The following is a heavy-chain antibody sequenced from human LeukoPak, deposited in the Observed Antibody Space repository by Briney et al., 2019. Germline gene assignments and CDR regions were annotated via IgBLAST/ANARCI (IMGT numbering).Heavy chain of an antibody. CDR1: GYTFTSYG. D-gene: IGHD3-10*01. V-gene: IGHV1-18*01. CDR3: ARSYYGSGSYYNRLDY. J-gene: IGHJ4*02. Sequence: APVKVSXKASGYTFTSYGISWVRQAPGQGLEWMGWISAYNGNTNYAQKLQGRVTMTTDTSTSTAYMELRSLRSDDTAVYYCARSYYGSGSYYNRLDYWGQGTLVTVSS. CDR2: ISAYNGNT.